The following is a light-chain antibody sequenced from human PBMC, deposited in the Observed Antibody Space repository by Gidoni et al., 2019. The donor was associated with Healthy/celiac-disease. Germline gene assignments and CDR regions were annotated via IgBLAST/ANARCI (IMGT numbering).Light chain of an antibody. CDR2: DAS. V-gene: IGKV3-11*01. J-gene: IGKJ4*01. CDR3: QQRSNWPPEIT. Sequence: EIVLTKSPATLSLSPGDRATLSCRASQSVSSYLAWYQQKPGQAPRLLIYDASNRATGIPARFSGSGSGTDFTLTISSLEPEDFAVYYCQQRSNWPPEITFXGXTKVEIK. CDR1: QSVSSY.